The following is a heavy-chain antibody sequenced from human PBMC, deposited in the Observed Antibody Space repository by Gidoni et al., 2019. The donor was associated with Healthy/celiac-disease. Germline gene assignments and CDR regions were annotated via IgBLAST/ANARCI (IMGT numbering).Heavy chain of an antibody. CDR3: PRERGSQGYFDL. CDR2: TDSCGRT. D-gene: IGHD1-26*01. J-gene: IGHJ2*01. CDR1: GFPVSSNY. Sequence: EVQLVETGGGFIPPGGSMRLSCAASGFPVSSNYMSWVRQAPGKGLELVSVTDSCGRTYYAYSVKGRFTISRDNSKNTLYLQMNSLRAEDTAVYYCPRERGSQGYFDLWGRGTLVTVSS. V-gene: IGHV3-53*02.